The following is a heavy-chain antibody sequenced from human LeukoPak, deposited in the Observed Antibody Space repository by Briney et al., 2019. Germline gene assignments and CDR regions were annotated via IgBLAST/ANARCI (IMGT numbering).Heavy chain of an antibody. D-gene: IGHD6-13*01. J-gene: IGHJ4*02. V-gene: IGHV4-34*01. CDR3: ARGAGRRRYYFDY. CDR1: GGSFSGYY. Sequence: SETLSLTCAVYGGSFSGYYWTWIRQPPGKGLEWIGEIHYSGRINYNPSLKSRVTISVDTSKNQFSLKPSSVTAADTAVYYCARGAGRRRYYFDYWGQGTLVTVSS. CDR2: IHYSGRI.